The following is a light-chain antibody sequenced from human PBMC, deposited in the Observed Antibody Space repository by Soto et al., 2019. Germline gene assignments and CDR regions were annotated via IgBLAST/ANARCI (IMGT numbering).Light chain of an antibody. CDR3: SSYAGSNNLG. CDR1: SSDVGAYYS. V-gene: IGLV2-14*01. CDR2: GVT. J-gene: IGLJ2*01. Sequence: QSALTQPASVSGSPGQSITISCTGTSSDVGAYYSVSWYQHHPGKAPKLIIYGVTNRPSGVSNRFSGSKSGNTASLTVSGLQAEDEADYYCSSYAGSNNLGFGGGTKLTVL.